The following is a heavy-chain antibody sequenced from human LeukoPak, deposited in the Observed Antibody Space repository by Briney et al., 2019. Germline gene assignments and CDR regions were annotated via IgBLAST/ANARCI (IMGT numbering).Heavy chain of an antibody. D-gene: IGHD1-26*01. CDR2: IYSGGST. V-gene: IGHV3-66*01. J-gene: IGHJ4*02. CDR1: GFTVSSNY. CDR3: AICASYPWAGPYQD. Sequence: GGSLRLSCAASGFTVSSNYMSWVRQAPGKGLEWVSVIYSGGSTYYADSVKGRFTISRDNSKNTLYLQMNSLRAEDTAVYYCAICASYPWAGPYQDWGQGTLVTVSS.